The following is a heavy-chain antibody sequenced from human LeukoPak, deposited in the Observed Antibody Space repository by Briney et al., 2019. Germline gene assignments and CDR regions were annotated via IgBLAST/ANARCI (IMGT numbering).Heavy chain of an antibody. Sequence: PGGSLRLSCAASGFTFSSYAMSWVRQAPGKGLEWVSAISGSGGSTYYADSVKGRFTISRDNSKNTLYLQMNSLRAEDTAVYYCAKTFVDTAMVSLGYFDYWGQGTLVTVSS. CDR1: GFTFSSYA. D-gene: IGHD5-18*01. J-gene: IGHJ4*02. CDR3: AKTFVDTAMVSLGYFDY. CDR2: ISGSGGST. V-gene: IGHV3-23*01.